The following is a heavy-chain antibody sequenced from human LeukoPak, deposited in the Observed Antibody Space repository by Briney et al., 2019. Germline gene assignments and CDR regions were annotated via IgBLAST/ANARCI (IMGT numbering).Heavy chain of an antibody. CDR1: GFTFSRRG. CDR2: ISYDGSDK. D-gene: IGHD2-15*01. J-gene: IGHJ4*02. CDR3: AKDAATPALDY. Sequence: GGSLRLSCAASGFTFSRRGMHWVRQAPGKGLEWVAVISYDGSDKYYADFVKGRFTISRDNPKSTLFLQINSLRGEDTAEYYCAKDAATPALDYWGQGTLVTVSS. V-gene: IGHV3-30*18.